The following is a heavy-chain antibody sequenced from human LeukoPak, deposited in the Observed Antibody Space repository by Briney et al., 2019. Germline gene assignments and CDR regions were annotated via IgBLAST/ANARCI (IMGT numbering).Heavy chain of an antibody. CDR3: ARVRPPYGDYDAFDI. V-gene: IGHV3-74*01. CDR1: GFAASGFTFSTFG. J-gene: IGHJ3*02. D-gene: IGHD4-17*01. Sequence: PGGSLRLSCAASGFAASGFTFSTFGMHWVRQAPGKGLVWVSRINSDGSSTSYADSVKGRFTISRDNAKNTLYLQMNSLRAEDTAVYYCARVRPPYGDYDAFDIWGQGTMVTVSS. CDR2: INSDGSST.